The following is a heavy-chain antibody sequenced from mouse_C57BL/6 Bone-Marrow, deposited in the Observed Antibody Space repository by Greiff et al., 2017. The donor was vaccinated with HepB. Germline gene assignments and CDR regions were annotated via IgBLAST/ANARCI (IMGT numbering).Heavy chain of an antibody. J-gene: IGHJ3*01. Sequence: VQLKESVAELVRPGASVKLSCTASGFNIKNTYMHWVKQRPEQGLEWIGRIDPANGNTKYAPKFQGKATITADTSSNTAYLQLSSLTSEDTAIYYCARRDGYYASWFAYWGQGTLVTVSA. D-gene: IGHD2-3*01. V-gene: IGHV14-3*01. CDR1: GFNIKNTY. CDR3: ARRDGYYASWFAY. CDR2: IDPANGNT.